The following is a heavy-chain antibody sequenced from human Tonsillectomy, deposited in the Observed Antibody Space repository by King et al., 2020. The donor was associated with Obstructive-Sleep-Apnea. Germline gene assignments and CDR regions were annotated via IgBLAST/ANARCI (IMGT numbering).Heavy chain of an antibody. Sequence: VQLVESGGGLVKPGGSLRLSCAASGFTFSDFYMTWIRQPPGKGLEWVSHMSVSNRYTNYADSVKGRFTISRDNANNSLFLQMNSLRAEDTAVYYCARRTNYFDTSAHDAFDIWGQGTMVTVSS. CDR3: ARRTNYFDTSAHDAFDI. V-gene: IGHV3-11*06. CDR2: MSVSNRYT. J-gene: IGHJ3*02. D-gene: IGHD3-22*01. CDR1: GFTFSDFY.